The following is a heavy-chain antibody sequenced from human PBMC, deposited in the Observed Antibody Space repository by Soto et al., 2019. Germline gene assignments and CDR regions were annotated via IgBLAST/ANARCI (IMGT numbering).Heavy chain of an antibody. Sequence: KASETLSLTCSVSGVSISSYFWSWIRQPPGRGLEWIGYTYHRGSTNYSPSLKSRVAISLDTSENQFSLKVNSVTAADTAVYYCARIGGYHGPLDYWGQGTPVTAPQ. V-gene: IGHV4-59*01. CDR2: TYHRGST. CDR1: GVSISSYF. J-gene: IGHJ4*02. D-gene: IGHD3-16*02. CDR3: ARIGGYHGPLDY.